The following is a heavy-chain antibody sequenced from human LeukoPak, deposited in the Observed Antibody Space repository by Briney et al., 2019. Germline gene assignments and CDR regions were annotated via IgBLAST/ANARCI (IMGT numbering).Heavy chain of an antibody. J-gene: IGHJ4*02. CDR2: IIPIFGTA. Sequence: SVKVSCKASGGTFSSCAISWVRQAPGQGLEWMGGIIPIFGTANYAQKFQGRVTITADESTSTAYMELSSLRSEDTAVYYCARRAIAARLVITNYFDYWGQGTLVTVSS. CDR1: GGTFSSCA. V-gene: IGHV1-69*13. CDR3: ARRAIAARLVITNYFDY. D-gene: IGHD6-6*01.